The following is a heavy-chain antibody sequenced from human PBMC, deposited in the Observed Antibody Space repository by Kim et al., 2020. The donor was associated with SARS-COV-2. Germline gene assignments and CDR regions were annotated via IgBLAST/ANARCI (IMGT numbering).Heavy chain of an antibody. D-gene: IGHD3-16*01. J-gene: IGHJ4*02. Sequence: AESVKGRFINSRDNPKNTLHLQMNKLRAEDTAIYFCVKDSYGYPYYFDHWGQGALVTVSS. CDR3: VKDSYGYPYYFDH. V-gene: IGHV3-23*01.